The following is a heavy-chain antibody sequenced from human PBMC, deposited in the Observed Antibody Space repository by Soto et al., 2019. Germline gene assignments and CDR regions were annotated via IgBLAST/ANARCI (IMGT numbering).Heavy chain of an antibody. Sequence: PGGSLRLSCAASGCTFSSHTMSWVRRAPGKGLEWVSAIGVGSTPYFADSVKGRFTISRDNSKNTLYLQMNILGADDTASYYWTSHSASEQAGRNFVAWGQGSLVSVSS. CDR3: TSHSASEQAGRNFVA. CDR2: IGVGSTP. D-gene: IGHD1-26*01. V-gene: IGHV3-23*01. J-gene: IGHJ4*02. CDR1: GCTFSSHT.